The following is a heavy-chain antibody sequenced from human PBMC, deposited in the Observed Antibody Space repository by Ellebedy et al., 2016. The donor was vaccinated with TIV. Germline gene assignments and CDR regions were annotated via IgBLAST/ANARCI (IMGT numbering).Heavy chain of an antibody. V-gene: IGHV3-21*04. Sequence: PGGSLRLSCAASGFILTTYSMSWVLRAPGKGLEWVSSISSTSKNIYYADSVKGRFSISRDNAKASLYLQMNNLRAEDTAVYYCARDTLVGVTDSYFDYWGQGTLVTVSS. CDR2: ISSTSKNI. D-gene: IGHD1-26*01. CDR1: GFILTTYS. CDR3: ARDTLVGVTDSYFDY. J-gene: IGHJ4*02.